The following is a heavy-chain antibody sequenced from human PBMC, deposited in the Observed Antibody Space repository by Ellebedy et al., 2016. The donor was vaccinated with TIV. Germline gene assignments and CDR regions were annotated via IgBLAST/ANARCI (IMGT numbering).Heavy chain of an antibody. J-gene: IGHJ4*02. CDR3: ARGGDSSSRYFKIDY. CDR1: GFTFSSYA. D-gene: IGHD6-13*01. CDR2: ISYDGSNK. V-gene: IGHV3-30-3*01. Sequence: GEPLKISCAASGFTFSSYAMHWVRQAPGKGLEWVAVISYDGSNKYYADSVKGRFTISRDNSQNTLYLQMNSLSAEDTAVYYCARGGDSSSRYFKIDYWGRGTLVTVSS.